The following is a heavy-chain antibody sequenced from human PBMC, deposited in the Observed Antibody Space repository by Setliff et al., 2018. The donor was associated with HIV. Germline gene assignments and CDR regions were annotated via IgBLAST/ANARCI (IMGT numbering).Heavy chain of an antibody. Sequence: GSLRLSCAASGFSFSNDVMHWVRQAPGKGLEWVAVISEDASTIFYVDSVKGRFTISRDNSENTLYRQMNNLRPEDTAVYYCARKGYGSGHSDSFDIWGQGTMVTVS. D-gene: IGHD3-3*01. CDR2: ISEDASTI. CDR3: ARKGYGSGHSDSFDI. V-gene: IGHV3-30*03. CDR1: GFSFSNDV. J-gene: IGHJ3*02.